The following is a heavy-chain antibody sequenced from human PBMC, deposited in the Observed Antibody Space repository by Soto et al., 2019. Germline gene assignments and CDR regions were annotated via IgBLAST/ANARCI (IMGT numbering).Heavy chain of an antibody. Sequence: QVQLQESGPGLVKPSQTLSLTCTVSGGSISSVGYYWSWIRQHPGKGLEWIGYTYYSGSTYYNPSLKSRVTISVDTSKNQFSLKLSSVTAADTAVYYCARDAGRYCSGGSCYSWGQGTLVTVSS. J-gene: IGHJ4*02. D-gene: IGHD2-15*01. CDR3: ARDAGRYCSGGSCYS. CDR2: TYYSGST. V-gene: IGHV4-31*03. CDR1: GGSISSVGYY.